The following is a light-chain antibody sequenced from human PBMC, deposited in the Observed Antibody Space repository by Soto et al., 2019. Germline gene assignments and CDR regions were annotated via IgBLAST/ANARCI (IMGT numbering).Light chain of an antibody. CDR1: RSNIGSNT. V-gene: IGLV1-44*01. CDR3: ATWDDSQNVLYV. Sequence: QSVLTQPPPASGTPGQRVTVSCSGSRSNIGSNTVHWYQQLPGAAPKLLIYRDNQRPSGVPDRFSGSKSGTSASLAISGLQSEDEGDYYCATWDDSQNVLYVFGTGTKVAVL. CDR2: RDN. J-gene: IGLJ1*01.